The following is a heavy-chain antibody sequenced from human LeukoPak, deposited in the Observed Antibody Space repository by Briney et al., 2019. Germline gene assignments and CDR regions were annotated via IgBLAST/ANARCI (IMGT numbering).Heavy chain of an antibody. J-gene: IGHJ4*02. CDR2: IYDSGST. D-gene: IGHD5-18*01. V-gene: IGHV4-59*01. Sequence: SETLSLTCTVSGRYISSYYWSWIRQPPGKGLEWIGYIYDSGSTNYNPSLKSRVTISVDTSKNQFSLKVSSVTAADTAVYYCARGRGYSYVIDYWGQGTLVTVSS. CDR1: GRYISSYY. CDR3: ARGRGYSYVIDY.